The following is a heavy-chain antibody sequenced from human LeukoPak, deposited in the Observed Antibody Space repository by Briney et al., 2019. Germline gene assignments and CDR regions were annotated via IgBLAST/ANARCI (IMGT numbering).Heavy chain of an antibody. CDR2: ISYDGSNK. J-gene: IGHJ4*02. Sequence: GGSLRLSCAASGFTFSSYAMSWVRQAPGKGLEWVAVISYDGSNKYYADSVKGRFTISRDNSKNTLYLQMNSLRAEDTAVYYCAKDRGTGDYDSSGYLYWGQGTLVTVSS. CDR3: AKDRGTGDYDSSGYLY. V-gene: IGHV3-30*18. D-gene: IGHD3-22*01. CDR1: GFTFSSYA.